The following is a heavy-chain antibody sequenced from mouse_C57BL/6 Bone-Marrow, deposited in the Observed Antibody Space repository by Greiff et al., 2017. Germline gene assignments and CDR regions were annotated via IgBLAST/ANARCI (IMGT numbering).Heavy chain of an antibody. Sequence: VQLQQPEAELVKPGASVKMSCKASGYTFTSYWITWVKQRPGQGLEWIGDIYPGSGSTNYNEKFKSKATLTVDTSSSTAYMQLSSLTSEDSAVYYCARGVTTSPFYAMDYWGQGTSVTVSS. J-gene: IGHJ4*01. CDR2: IYPGSGST. V-gene: IGHV1-55*01. D-gene: IGHD2-1*01. CDR1: GYTFTSYW. CDR3: ARGVTTSPFYAMDY.